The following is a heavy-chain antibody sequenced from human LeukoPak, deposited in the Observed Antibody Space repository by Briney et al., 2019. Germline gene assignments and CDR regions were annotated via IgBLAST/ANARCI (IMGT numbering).Heavy chain of an antibody. CDR2: IYSGGST. D-gene: IGHD2-15*01. J-gene: IGHJ4*02. CDR3: AKVAEDIVVVVAASIDY. CDR1: GFTVSSNY. V-gene: IGHV3-53*01. Sequence: GGSLRLSCAASGFTVSSNYMSWVRQAPGKGLEWVSIIYSGGSTYYADSVKGRFTISRDNSKNTLYLQMNSLRAEDTAVYYCAKVAEDIVVVVAASIDYWGQGTLVTVSS.